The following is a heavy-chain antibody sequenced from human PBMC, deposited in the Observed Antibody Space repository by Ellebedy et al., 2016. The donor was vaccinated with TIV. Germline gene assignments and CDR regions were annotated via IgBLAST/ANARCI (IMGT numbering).Heavy chain of an antibody. CDR2: IYSGGST. CDR1: GFTVSSNY. J-gene: IGHJ3*02. CDR3: ARIVVVAATDDAFDI. V-gene: IGHV3-53*04. D-gene: IGHD2-15*01. Sequence: PGGSLRLSCAASGFTVSSNYMSWVRQAPGKGLEWVSVIYSGGSTYYADSVKGRFTISRHNSKNTLYLQMNSLRAEDTAVYYCARIVVVAATDDAFDIWGQGTMVTVSS.